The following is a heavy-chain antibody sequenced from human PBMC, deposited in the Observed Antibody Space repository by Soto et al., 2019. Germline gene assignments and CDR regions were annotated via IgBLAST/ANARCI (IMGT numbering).Heavy chain of an antibody. CDR2: ISYDGSNK. CDR1: GFTFSSYA. D-gene: IGHD3-10*01. V-gene: IGHV3-30-3*01. CDR3: ARDWYYYGSGSYYNEDY. J-gene: IGHJ4*02. Sequence: QVQLVESGGGVVQPGRSLRLSCAASGFTFSSYAMHWVRQAPGKGLEWVAVISYDGSNKYYADSVKGRFTISRDNSKNTLYLQMNSLRAEDTAVYYCARDWYYYGSGSYYNEDYWGQGTLVTVSS.